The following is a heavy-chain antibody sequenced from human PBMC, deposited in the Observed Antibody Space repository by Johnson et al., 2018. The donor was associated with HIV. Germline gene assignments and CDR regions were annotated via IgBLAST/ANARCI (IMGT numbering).Heavy chain of an antibody. D-gene: IGHD5-12*01. CDR1: GFTFSSYG. V-gene: IGHV3-33*06. J-gene: IGHJ3*02. CDR2: IWDDGSNK. Sequence: QVQLVESGGGVVQPGRSLRLSCAASGFTFSSYGMHWVRQAPGKGLEWVAVIWDDGSNKYYADSVKGRFTISRDNSKNTLYLQMNSLRAEDTAVYYCAKDFGYPRPRDACDIWGQGTMVTVSS. CDR3: AKDFGYPRPRDACDI.